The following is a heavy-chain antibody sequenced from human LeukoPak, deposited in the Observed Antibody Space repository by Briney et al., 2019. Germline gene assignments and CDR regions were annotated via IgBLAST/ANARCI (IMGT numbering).Heavy chain of an antibody. D-gene: IGHD2-2*01. V-gene: IGHV3-30*02. CDR1: GFTFSSYG. CDR3: AKDYAYCSSTSCYYYYYGMDV. J-gene: IGHJ6*02. Sequence: GGSLRLSCAASGFTFSSYGMHWVRQAPGKGLEWVAVIWYDGSNKYYADSVKGRFTISRDNSKNTLYLQMNSLRAEDTAVYYCAKDYAYCSSTSCYYYYYGMDVWGQGTTVTVSS. CDR2: IWYDGSNK.